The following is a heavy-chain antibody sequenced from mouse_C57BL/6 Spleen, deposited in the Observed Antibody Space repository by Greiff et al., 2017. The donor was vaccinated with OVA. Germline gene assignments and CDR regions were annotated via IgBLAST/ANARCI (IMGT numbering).Heavy chain of an antibody. V-gene: IGHV14-2*01. J-gene: IGHJ3*01. D-gene: IGHD2-4*01. Sequence: EVQRVESGAELVKPGASVKLSCTASGFNIKDYYMHWVKQRTEQGLEWIGRIDPEDGETKYAPKLQGKATITADTSSNTAYLQLSSLTSEDTAVYYCASWDYDSAWFAYWGQGTLVTVSA. CDR2: IDPEDGET. CDR1: GFNIKDYY. CDR3: ASWDYDSAWFAY.